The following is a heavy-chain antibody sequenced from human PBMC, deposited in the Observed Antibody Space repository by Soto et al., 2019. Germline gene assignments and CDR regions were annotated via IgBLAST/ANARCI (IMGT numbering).Heavy chain of an antibody. CDR2: ISSNGGST. CDR1: GFTFSSYA. CDR3: ARAPHSYYYYYYMDV. V-gene: IGHV3-64*01. Sequence: EVQLVESGGGLVQPGGSLRLSCAASGFTFSSYAMHWVRQAPGKGLEYVSAISSNGGSTYYANSVKGRFTISRDNFKNTLYLQMGSLRAEDMAVYYCARAPHSYYYYYYMDVWGKGTTVTVSS. J-gene: IGHJ6*03. D-gene: IGHD5-18*01.